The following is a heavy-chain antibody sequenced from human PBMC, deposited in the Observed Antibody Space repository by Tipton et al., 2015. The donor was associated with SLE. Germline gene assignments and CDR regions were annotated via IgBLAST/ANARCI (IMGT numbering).Heavy chain of an antibody. J-gene: IGHJ4*02. Sequence: QSGAEVKKPGASVKVSCKASGYTFTGYYMHWVRQAPGQGLEWMGRINPNSGGTNYAQKFQGRVTMTRDTSISTAYMELSRLRSDDTAVYYRARPTLRGSGYPYYFDYWGQGTLVTVSS. CDR1: GYTFTGYY. CDR2: INPNSGGT. V-gene: IGHV1-2*06. D-gene: IGHD3-22*01. CDR3: ARPTLRGSGYPYYFDY.